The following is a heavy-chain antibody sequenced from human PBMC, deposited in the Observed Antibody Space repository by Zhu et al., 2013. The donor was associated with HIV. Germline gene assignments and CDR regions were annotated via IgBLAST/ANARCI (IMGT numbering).Heavy chain of an antibody. V-gene: IGHV3-48*03. CDR1: GFTFSSYE. J-gene: IGHJ4*02. Sequence: EVQLVESGGGLVQPGGSLRLSCAASGFTFSSYEMNWVRQAPGKGLEWVSYISSSGSTIYYADSVKGRFTISRDNAKNSLYLQMNSLRAEDTAVYYCARRYSSGWYLHFDYWGQGTLVTVSS. CDR3: ARRYSSGWYLHFDY. D-gene: IGHD6-19*01. CDR2: ISSSGSTI.